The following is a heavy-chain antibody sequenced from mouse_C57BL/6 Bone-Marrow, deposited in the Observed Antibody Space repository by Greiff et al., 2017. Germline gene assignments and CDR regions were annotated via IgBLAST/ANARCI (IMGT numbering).Heavy chain of an antibody. CDR3: ARPPYYYGSSYPYAMDY. CDR2: ISSGSSTI. J-gene: IGHJ4*01. CDR1: GFTFSDYG. D-gene: IGHD1-1*01. Sequence: EVQLVESGGGLVKPGGSLKLSCAASGFTFSDYGMHWVRQAPEKGLEWVAYISSGSSTIYYADTVKGRFTISRDNAKNTLFLQMTSLRSEDTAMYYCARPPYYYGSSYPYAMDYWGQGTSVTVSS. V-gene: IGHV5-17*01.